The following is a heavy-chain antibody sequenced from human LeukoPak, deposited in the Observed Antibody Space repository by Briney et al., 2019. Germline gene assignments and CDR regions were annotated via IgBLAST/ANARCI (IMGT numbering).Heavy chain of an antibody. J-gene: IGHJ4*02. CDR2: ISGSGGAT. CDR1: GFTFSSFA. Sequence: GGSLRLSCAASGFTFSSFAMSWVRQAPGKGLEWVSGISGSGGATYYADSVKGRFTVSRDDPHNTLYLQMNSVRAEDTAVYFCARGGVDHYGSGTYYLMYYFDHWGQGALVTVSS. CDR3: ARGGVDHYGSGTYYLMYYFDH. V-gene: IGHV3-23*01. D-gene: IGHD3-10*01.